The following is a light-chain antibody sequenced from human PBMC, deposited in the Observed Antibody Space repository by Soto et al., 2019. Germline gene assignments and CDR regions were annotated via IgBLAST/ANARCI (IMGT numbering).Light chain of an antibody. CDR3: QLYSGSPWT. CDR1: QSINHKY. Sequence: EIVLTQSPGTLSLSPGERATLSCRASQSINHKYLAWFQQEPGQTPRLLIHSVSIRATGIPDRFSGSGSGTDFTLTISRLEPEDFAVYYCQLYSGSPWTFGQGTKVDIK. J-gene: IGKJ1*01. V-gene: IGKV3-20*01. CDR2: SVS.